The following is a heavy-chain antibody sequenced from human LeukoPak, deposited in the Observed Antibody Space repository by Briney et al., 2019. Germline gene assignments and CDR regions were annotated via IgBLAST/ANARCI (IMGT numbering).Heavy chain of an antibody. CDR3: ARAAHRGFSFDY. CDR1: GFTFSSYD. J-gene: IGHJ4*02. V-gene: IGHV3-13*01. CDR2: IDTAGDT. D-gene: IGHD3-10*01. Sequence: GGSLRLSCAASGFTFSSYDMHWVRQATGKGLEWVSAIDTAGDTYYPGSVKGRFTISRENAKNSLYLQMNSLRPEDTAVYYCARAAHRGFSFDYWGQGTLVTVSS.